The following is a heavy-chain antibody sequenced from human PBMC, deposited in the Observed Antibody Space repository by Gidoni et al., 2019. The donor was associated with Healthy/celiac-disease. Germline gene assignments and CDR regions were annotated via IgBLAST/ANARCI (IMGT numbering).Heavy chain of an antibody. D-gene: IGHD4-17*01. CDR2: ISSSSSYI. J-gene: IGHJ4*02. CDR3: ARVYDDYGDYYFDY. Sequence: EVQLVESGGGLVKPGGSLRLSCSASGSPFSSYSMNWVRQAPGKGLEWVSSISSSSSYIYYADSVKGRFTISRDNAKNSLYLQMNSLRAEDTAVYYCARVYDDYGDYYFDYWGQGTLVTVSS. CDR1: GSPFSSYS. V-gene: IGHV3-21*01.